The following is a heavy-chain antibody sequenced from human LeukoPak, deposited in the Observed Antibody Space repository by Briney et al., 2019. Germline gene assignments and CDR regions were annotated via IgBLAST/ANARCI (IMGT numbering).Heavy chain of an antibody. V-gene: IGHV1-46*01. D-gene: IGHD3-22*01. CDR2: INPSGGST. J-gene: IGHJ4*02. Sequence: ASVKVSCKASGYTFTSYYMHWVRQAPGQGLEWMGIINPSGGSTSYAQKFQGRVTMTRDTSTSTVYMELSSLRSEDTAVYYCARGAYYESSGYYHYDYWGQGTLVTVSS. CDR3: ARGAYYESSGYYHYDY. CDR1: GYTFTSYY.